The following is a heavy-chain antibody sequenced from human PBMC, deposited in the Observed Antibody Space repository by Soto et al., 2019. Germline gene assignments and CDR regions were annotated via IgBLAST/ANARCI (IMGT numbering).Heavy chain of an antibody. D-gene: IGHD4-17*01. Sequence: PSETLSLTCSVSGASVSDKTFYWSWLRQSPGKGLEWIGYIYHSGTTNYNPSLKGRFTISVDTSKNQFSLRLNSVTAADTALYYCARTTAVPNTLRSRYYFDYWGQGMLVTVSS. V-gene: IGHV4-61*01. CDR3: ARTTAVPNTLRSRYYFDY. CDR2: IYHSGTT. J-gene: IGHJ4*02. CDR1: GASVSDKTFY.